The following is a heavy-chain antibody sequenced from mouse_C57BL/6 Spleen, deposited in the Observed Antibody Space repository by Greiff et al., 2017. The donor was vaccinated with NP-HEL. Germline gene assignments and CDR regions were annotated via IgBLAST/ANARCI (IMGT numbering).Heavy chain of an antibody. V-gene: IGHV1-55*01. CDR1: GYTFTSYW. Sequence: QVQLQQPGAELVKPGASVTLSCKASGYTFTSYWITWVKQRPGQGLEWIGDIYPGSGSTNYNEKFKSKATLTVDTSSSTAYMQLSSLTSEDAAVYYCARSGYYDYESWFAYWGQGTLVTVSA. D-gene: IGHD2-4*01. J-gene: IGHJ3*01. CDR3: ARSGYYDYESWFAY. CDR2: IYPGSGST.